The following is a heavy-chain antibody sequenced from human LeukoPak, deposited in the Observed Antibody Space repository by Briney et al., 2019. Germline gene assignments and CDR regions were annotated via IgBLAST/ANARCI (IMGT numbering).Heavy chain of an antibody. Sequence: ASVKVSCTVSGYTLTELSMHWVRQAPGKGLEWMGGFDPEDGETIYAQKFQGRVTMTEDTSTDTAYMELSSLRAEDTALYYCAKDGRYYYDSSGNFDYWGQGTLVTVSS. D-gene: IGHD3-22*01. CDR3: AKDGRYYYDSSGNFDY. CDR1: GYTLTELS. J-gene: IGHJ4*02. CDR2: FDPEDGET. V-gene: IGHV1-24*01.